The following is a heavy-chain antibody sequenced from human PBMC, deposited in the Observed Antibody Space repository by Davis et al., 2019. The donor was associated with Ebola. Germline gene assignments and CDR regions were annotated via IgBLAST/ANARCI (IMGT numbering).Heavy chain of an antibody. Sequence: ASVKVSCKASGGTFSSYDINWVRQATGQGLEWMGWMNPDSGNTGYAQKFQGRVTITRNTSTSTAYLELSGLRSEDTAVYYCARDIVDSFSWKGPFDYWGQGTLVTVSS. CDR1: GGTFSSYD. J-gene: IGHJ4*02. D-gene: IGHD2-15*01. CDR2: MNPDSGNT. V-gene: IGHV1-8*03. CDR3: ARDIVDSFSWKGPFDY.